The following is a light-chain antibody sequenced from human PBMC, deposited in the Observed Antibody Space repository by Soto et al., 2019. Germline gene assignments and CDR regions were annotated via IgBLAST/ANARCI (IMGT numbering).Light chain of an antibody. CDR1: SSNIGNHH. CDR2: DTD. J-gene: IGLJ3*02. CDR3: GTWDTSLTAGE. V-gene: IGLV1-51*01. Sequence: QSVLTQPPSMSAAPGQKVTISCSGSSSNIGNHHVSWFHQFPGTAPKLLIYDTDKRPSGIPDRFSASKSGTSATLDITGLQTGDEGDYYCGTWDTSLTAGEFGGGTKLTV.